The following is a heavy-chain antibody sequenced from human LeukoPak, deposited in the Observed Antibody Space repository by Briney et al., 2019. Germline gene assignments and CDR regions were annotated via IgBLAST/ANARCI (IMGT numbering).Heavy chain of an antibody. CDR3: ARGRKIGVVLAHWFDP. D-gene: IGHD2-15*01. V-gene: IGHV4-34*01. J-gene: IGHJ5*02. Sequence: PSETLSLTCAVYGGSFSGYYWSWIRQPPGKGLEWIGEINHSGSTNYNPSLKSRVTISVDTSKNQFSLKLSSVTAADTAVYYCARGRKIGVVLAHWFDPWGQGTLVTVSS. CDR2: INHSGST. CDR1: GGSFSGYY.